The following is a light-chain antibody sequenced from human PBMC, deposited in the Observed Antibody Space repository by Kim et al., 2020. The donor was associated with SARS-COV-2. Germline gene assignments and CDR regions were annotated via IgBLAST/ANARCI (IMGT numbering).Light chain of an antibody. J-gene: IGLJ3*02. CDR2: GNG. Sequence: GPGVTISCTGTSSNSGANYDVNWYQHLPGTAPKLLIYGNGNRPSGVPDRFSGSKSGTSASLAITGLQAEDEADYYCQSYDSSLSWVFGGGTQLTVL. V-gene: IGLV1-40*01. CDR1: SSNSGANYD. CDR3: QSYDSSLSWV.